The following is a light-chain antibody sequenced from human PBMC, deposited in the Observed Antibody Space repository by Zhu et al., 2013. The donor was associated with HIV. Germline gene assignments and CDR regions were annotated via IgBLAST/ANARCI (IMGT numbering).Light chain of an antibody. J-gene: IGLJ1*01. CDR2: EVS. V-gene: IGLV2-14*01. CDR3: SSYTSSSTYV. CDR1: SSDVGGYNY. Sequence: QSALTQPPSASGSPGQSVTISCTGTSSDVGGYNYVSWYQHHPGKAPKVMIYEVSNRPSGVSNRFSGSKSGNTASLTISGLQAEDEADYYCSSYTSSSTYVFGTGTKVTVL.